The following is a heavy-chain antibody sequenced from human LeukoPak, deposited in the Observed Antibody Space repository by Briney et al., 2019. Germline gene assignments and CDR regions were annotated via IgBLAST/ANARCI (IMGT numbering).Heavy chain of an antibody. CDR3: ARPNQWSWDAFDI. D-gene: IGHD2-21*01. CDR1: GFTFSSYA. Sequence: GGSLRLSCAASGFTFSSYAMSWVRQAPGKGLEWVSAISGSGGSTYYADSVKGRFTISRDNAKNSLYLQMNSLRAEDTAVYYCARPNQWSWDAFDIWGQGTMVTVSS. CDR2: ISGSGGST. J-gene: IGHJ3*02. V-gene: IGHV3-23*01.